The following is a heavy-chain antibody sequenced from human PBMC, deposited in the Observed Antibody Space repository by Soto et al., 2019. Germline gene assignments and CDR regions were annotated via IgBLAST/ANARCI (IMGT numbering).Heavy chain of an antibody. CDR3: ARRGVAKFRPYYFGMDV. CDR2: IHPGDTNT. CDR1: GYSFTSYW. J-gene: IGHJ6*02. D-gene: IGHD3-10*01. Sequence: PWESLKISCQASGYSFTSYWVAWVRQMPGKGLEWLGIIHPGDTNTMYNPSFQGHVTISADKASATAYLQWSSLKASDTAMYYCARRGVAKFRPYYFGMDVWGQVTTVTVSS. V-gene: IGHV5-51*01.